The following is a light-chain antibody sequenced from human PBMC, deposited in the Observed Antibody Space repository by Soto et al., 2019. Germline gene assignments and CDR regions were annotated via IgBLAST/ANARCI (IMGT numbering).Light chain of an antibody. Sequence: DIQMTQSPSSLSASVGDRVTITCRASQSIITYLNWYQQKPGKAPNLLIYGASSLQSGVPSRFSGSGSGTDFTLTISSLQPEDFATYYCQQSYSSPSTFGPGTKVDIK. CDR2: GAS. CDR3: QQSYSSPST. V-gene: IGKV1-39*01. CDR1: QSIITY. J-gene: IGKJ3*01.